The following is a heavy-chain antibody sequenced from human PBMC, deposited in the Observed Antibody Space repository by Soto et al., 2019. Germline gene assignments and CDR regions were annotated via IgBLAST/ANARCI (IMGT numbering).Heavy chain of an antibody. J-gene: IGHJ4*02. D-gene: IGHD3-22*01. Sequence: VGSLRLSCAASGFTFSNSTMNWVRQAPGKGLEWVACITSSGSFIYYADSMKGRFTISRDDAKRSLYLQMNSLRAEDTAVYYCARVPAASDRTAFYYVSKFFYFDYWGRGTQVTVSS. CDR1: GFTFSNST. V-gene: IGHV3-21*01. CDR3: ARVPAASDRTAFYYVSKFFYFDY. CDR2: ITSSGSFI.